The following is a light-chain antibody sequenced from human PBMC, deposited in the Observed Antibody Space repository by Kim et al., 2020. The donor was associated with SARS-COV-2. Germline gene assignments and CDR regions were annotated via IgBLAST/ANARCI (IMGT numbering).Light chain of an antibody. CDR3: GADHGSGSNFVSQWV. CDR2: VGTGGIVG. CDR1: SGYSNYK. J-gene: IGLJ3*02. V-gene: IGLV9-49*01. Sequence: QLVLTQPPSASASLGASVTLTCTLSSGYSNYKVDWYQQRPGKGPRFVMRVGTGGIVGSKGDGIPDRFSVLGSGLNRYLTIKNIQKEGESDYHCGADHGSGSNFVSQWVFGGGTKLTVL.